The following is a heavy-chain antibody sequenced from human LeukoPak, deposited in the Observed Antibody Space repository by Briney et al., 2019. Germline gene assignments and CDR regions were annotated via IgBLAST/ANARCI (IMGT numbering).Heavy chain of an antibody. CDR3: AREHGGAGY. Sequence: PSETLSLTCTVSGGSISSYYWSWIRQPPGKGLEWIGYIYYSGSTYYNPSLKSRVTISVDTSKNQFSLKLSSVTAADTAVYYCAREHGGAGYWGQGTLVTVSS. CDR2: IYYSGST. V-gene: IGHV4-30-4*01. CDR1: GGSISSYY. J-gene: IGHJ4*02. D-gene: IGHD4-23*01.